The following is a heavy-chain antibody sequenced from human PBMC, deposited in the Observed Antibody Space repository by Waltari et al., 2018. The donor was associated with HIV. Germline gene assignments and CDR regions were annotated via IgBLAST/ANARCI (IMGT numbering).Heavy chain of an antibody. D-gene: IGHD2-21*02. Sequence: EVQLVASGGGLVKPGGSLRPTCAVSGFTCTTAWMSWVRQALGKGLEWVGRVKSETDGGTTDYAAPVTGRFTISRDDSKNTLYLQMNSLKTEDTAVYYCTTGDIVVVTDYWGQGTLVTVSS. CDR3: TTGDIVVVTDY. CDR1: GFTCTTAW. V-gene: IGHV3-15*01. CDR2: VKSETDGGTT. J-gene: IGHJ4*02.